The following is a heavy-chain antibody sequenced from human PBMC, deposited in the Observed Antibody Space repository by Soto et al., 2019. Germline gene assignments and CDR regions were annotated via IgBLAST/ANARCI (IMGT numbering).Heavy chain of an antibody. J-gene: IGHJ6*02. Sequence: EVQLVESGGGLVKPGGSLRLSCAASGFTFSRYAMNWVRQAPGWGLQWISGISVSGDNTSYVESVRGRFTVYRDNSKNTLYLQMNNLRAEDTALYYCAKDGKMRTKVWFPAGYGMDVWGQGTTVTVSS. CDR2: ISVSGDNT. V-gene: IGHV3-23*04. CDR1: GFTFSRYA. CDR3: AKDGKMRTKVWFPAGYGMDV. D-gene: IGHD3-10*01.